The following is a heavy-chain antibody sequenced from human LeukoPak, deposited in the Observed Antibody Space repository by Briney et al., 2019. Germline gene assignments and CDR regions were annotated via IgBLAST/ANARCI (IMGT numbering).Heavy chain of an antibody. D-gene: IGHD6-19*01. J-gene: IGHJ4*02. V-gene: IGHV3-7*01. CDR1: GFTSSSYW. CDR3: ARDRGSSGWYGFDS. Sequence: SGGSLRLSCAASGFTSSSYWMSWVRQAPGKGLEWVANIKQDGSEKYYVDSVKGRFTISRDNAKNSLYLQMNSLRAEDTAVYYCARDRGSSGWYGFDSWGQGTLVTVSS. CDR2: IKQDGSEK.